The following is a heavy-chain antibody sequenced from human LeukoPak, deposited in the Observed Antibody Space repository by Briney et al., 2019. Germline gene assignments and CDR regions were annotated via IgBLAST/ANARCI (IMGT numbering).Heavy chain of an antibody. J-gene: IGHJ6*02. CDR3: AKAGRNNRIAAARYYYGMDV. CDR2: VSAYNGNT. D-gene: IGHD6-13*01. V-gene: IGHV1-18*01. CDR1: GYTFTSYG. Sequence: ASVKLSCKASGYTFTSYGISWVRQAPGQGLEWMGWVSAYNGNTDYAQKLQGRVTMTTDTSTTTAYMALKSQRSDDTAVYYCAKAGRNNRIAAARYYYGMDVWGQGTTVTVSS.